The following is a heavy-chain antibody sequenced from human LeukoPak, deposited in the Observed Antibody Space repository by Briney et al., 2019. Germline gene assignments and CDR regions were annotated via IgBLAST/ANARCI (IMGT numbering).Heavy chain of an antibody. CDR3: ARALYGSRYYYYGMDV. J-gene: IGHJ6*02. CDR1: GGSISSGGYY. Sequence: SETLSLTCTVSGGSISSGGYYWSWIRQHPGKGLEWIGYIYYSGSTYYNPSLKSRVTISVDTSKNQFSLKLSSVTAADTAVYYCARALYGSRYYYYGMDVWGQGTTVTVSS. CDR2: IYYSGST. V-gene: IGHV4-31*03. D-gene: IGHD2-2*02.